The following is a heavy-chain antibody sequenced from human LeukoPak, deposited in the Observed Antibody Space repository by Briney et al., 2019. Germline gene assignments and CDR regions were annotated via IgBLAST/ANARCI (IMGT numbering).Heavy chain of an antibody. CDR1: GFTFSSYA. V-gene: IGHV3-23*01. J-gene: IGHJ6*02. D-gene: IGHD6-13*01. CDR3: AKDLSSSWEYYYYGMDV. CDR2: ISGSGGST. Sequence: GRSLRLSCAASGFTFSSYAMSWVRQAPGKGLEWVSAISGSGGSTYYADSVKGRSTISRDNSKNTLYLQMNSLRAEDTAVYYCAKDLSSSWEYYYYGMDVWGQGTTVTVSS.